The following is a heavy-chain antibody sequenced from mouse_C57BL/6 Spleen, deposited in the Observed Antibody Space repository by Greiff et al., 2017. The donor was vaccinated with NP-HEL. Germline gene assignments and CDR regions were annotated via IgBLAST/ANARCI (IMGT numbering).Heavy chain of an antibody. Sequence: VQLQQPGAELVMPGASVKLSCKASGYTFTSYWMHWVKQRPGQGLEWIGEIDPSDSYTNYNQKFKGKSTLTVDKSSSTAYMQLSSLTSEDSAVYYCARFDRPYTLFAYWGQGTLVTVSA. D-gene: IGHD2-12*01. J-gene: IGHJ3*01. CDR1: GYTFTSYW. CDR3: ARFDRPYTLFAY. V-gene: IGHV1-69*01. CDR2: IDPSDSYT.